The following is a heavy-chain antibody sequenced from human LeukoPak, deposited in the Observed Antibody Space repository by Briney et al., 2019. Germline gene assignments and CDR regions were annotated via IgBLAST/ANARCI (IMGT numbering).Heavy chain of an antibody. CDR3: ARDFFFGVVTQNWFDP. Sequence: GGSLRLSCAASGFTFSSYSMNWVRQAPGKGLEWVSYISSSSSTIYYADSVKGRFTISRDNAKNSLYLQMNSLRAEDTAVYYCARDFFFGVVTQNWFDPWGQGTLVTVSS. D-gene: IGHD3-3*01. V-gene: IGHV3-48*01. CDR1: GFTFSSYS. J-gene: IGHJ5*02. CDR2: ISSSSSTI.